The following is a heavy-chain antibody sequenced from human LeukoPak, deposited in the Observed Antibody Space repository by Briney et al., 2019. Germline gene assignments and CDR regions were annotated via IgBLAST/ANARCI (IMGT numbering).Heavy chain of an antibody. CDR2: ISSSSSYI. D-gene: IGHD6-13*01. J-gene: IGHJ6*03. Sequence: GGSLRLSCAASGFTFSSYSMNWVRQAPGKVLEWVSSISSSSSYIYYADSVKGRFTISRDNAKNSLYLQMNSLRAEDTAVYYCARRGYSSSWYYYYYMDVWGKGTTVTVSS. CDR1: GFTFSSYS. V-gene: IGHV3-21*01. CDR3: ARRGYSSSWYYYYYMDV.